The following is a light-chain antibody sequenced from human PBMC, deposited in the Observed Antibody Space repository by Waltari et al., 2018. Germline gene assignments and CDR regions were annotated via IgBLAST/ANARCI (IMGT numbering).Light chain of an antibody. V-gene: IGKV3-20*01. CDR1: QRVSSRY. CDR3: QQYGSSPRT. Sequence: EIVLTQSPGTLSLSPGERATLSCRASQRVSSRYLAWYLQKPGQAPRLLMYGESARATGIPDRVSGSGSGTDFTLTISRLEPEDFAVYYCQQYGSSPRTFGQGTKVEIK. J-gene: IGKJ1*01. CDR2: GES.